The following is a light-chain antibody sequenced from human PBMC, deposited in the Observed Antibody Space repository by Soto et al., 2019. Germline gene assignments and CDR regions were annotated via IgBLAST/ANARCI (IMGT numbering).Light chain of an antibody. CDR1: QSVRSNY. CDR3: QQYGGSPYT. V-gene: IGKV3-20*01. CDR2: GAS. Sequence: EIVLTQSPGTLSLSPGERATLSCRASQSVRSNYLAWYQQKPGQAPRLLIYGASSRDTGIPDRFSGTGSGTDFTLTMSRLEPEDFAVYYCQQYGGSPYTFGQGTKLEIK. J-gene: IGKJ2*01.